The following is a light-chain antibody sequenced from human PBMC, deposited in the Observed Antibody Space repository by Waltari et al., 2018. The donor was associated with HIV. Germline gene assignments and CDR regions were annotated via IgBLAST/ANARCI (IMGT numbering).Light chain of an antibody. Sequence: QPVLTQPPSSSASPGASARLTCTLPSDVTVDKYNIYWYQQNPGSPPRYLLYYYSDSDKGQGSGVPSRFSGSKDASANTGILLISGLQSEDEADYYCMIWPSNAVVFGGGTKLTVL. V-gene: IGLV5-37*01. CDR3: MIWPSNAVV. CDR1: SDVTVDKYN. J-gene: IGLJ2*01. CDR2: YYSDSDK.